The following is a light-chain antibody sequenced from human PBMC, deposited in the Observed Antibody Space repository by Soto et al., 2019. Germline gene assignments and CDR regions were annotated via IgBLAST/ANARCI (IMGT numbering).Light chain of an antibody. CDR2: GTS. V-gene: IGKV3-20*01. Sequence: ETVLKQSPGSLSLSLGDRATLSCRASQTVSNSYLAWYQQKPGQAPRLLIYGTSSRATGIPDRFSGSGSGTDFTLTINRLEPEDFVIYYCQQYGSSPWTFGQGTKVDIK. CDR3: QQYGSSPWT. J-gene: IGKJ1*01. CDR1: QTVSNSY.